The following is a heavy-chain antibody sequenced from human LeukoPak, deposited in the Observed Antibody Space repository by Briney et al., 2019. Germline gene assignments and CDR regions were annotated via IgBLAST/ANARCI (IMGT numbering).Heavy chain of an antibody. J-gene: IGHJ5*02. D-gene: IGHD2-15*01. Sequence: ASVSVSCKASGGTFSSYAISWVRQAPGQGLEWMGGIIPIFGTANYAQKFQGRVTITADKSTSTAYMELSSLRSEDTAVYYCAREYCSGGSCYSEVGWFDPWGQGTLVTVSS. CDR3: AREYCSGGSCYSEVGWFDP. CDR2: IIPIFGTA. V-gene: IGHV1-69*06. CDR1: GGTFSSYA.